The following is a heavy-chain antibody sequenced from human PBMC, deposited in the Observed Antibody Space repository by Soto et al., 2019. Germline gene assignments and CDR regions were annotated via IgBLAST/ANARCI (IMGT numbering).Heavy chain of an antibody. D-gene: IGHD1-1*01. CDR1: GYAFTTYG. CDR2: VSPYSGHT. V-gene: IGHV1-18*01. J-gene: IGHJ4*02. Sequence: QVQLVQSGGEVKKPGASVKVSCKASGYAFTTYGVTWVRQAPGQRLEWMGWVSPYSGHTSYAQNLQDRVTLTTDTSTTTAYMELRSLISDDTAVYYCARGGKTVTTGLVDFWGQGTLVTVSS. CDR3: ARGGKTVTTGLVDF.